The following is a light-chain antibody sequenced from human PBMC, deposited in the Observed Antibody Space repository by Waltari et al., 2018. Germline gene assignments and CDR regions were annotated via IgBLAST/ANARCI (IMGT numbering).Light chain of an antibody. CDR1: SSDVGGYTY. CDR2: DVS. V-gene: IGLV2-14*03. CDR3: SSYTSSSIVV. J-gene: IGLJ2*01. Sequence: QSALTQPASVSGSPGQSITISCPGTSSDVGGYTYVSWYQQHPGKAPKLMIYDVSNRPSGVSNRFSGSKSGNTASLTISGLQAEDEADYYCSSYTSSSIVVFGGGTKLTVL.